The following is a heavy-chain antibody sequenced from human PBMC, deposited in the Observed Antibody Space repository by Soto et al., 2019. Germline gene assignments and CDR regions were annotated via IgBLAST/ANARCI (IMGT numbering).Heavy chain of an antibody. Sequence: ASVKVSCKASGYTFTSYSMHWVRQAPGQGLEWMGWINPNSGGTNYAQKFQGWVTMTRDTSISTAYMELSRLRSDDTAVYYCARARGYCSGGSCYDSYWFDPWGQGTLVTVSS. V-gene: IGHV1-2*04. CDR1: GYTFTSYS. CDR2: INPNSGGT. D-gene: IGHD2-15*01. CDR3: ARARGYCSGGSCYDSYWFDP. J-gene: IGHJ5*02.